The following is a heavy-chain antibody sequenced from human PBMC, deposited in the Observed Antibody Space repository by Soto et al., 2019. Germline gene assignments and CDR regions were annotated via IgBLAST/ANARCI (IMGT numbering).Heavy chain of an antibody. V-gene: IGHV4-59*01. CDR3: AREGTSSWSGDYGMGV. Sequence: SETLSLTCTVSGGSMRSYYWSWIRQPPGKGLEWIGYIYYSGVTNYNPPPKSRVTMSVDTSNNQFFLKVNSVTAADTAVYYCAREGTSSWSGDYGMGVWGQGTTVT. D-gene: IGHD6-13*01. CDR2: IYYSGVT. J-gene: IGHJ6*02. CDR1: GGSMRSYY.